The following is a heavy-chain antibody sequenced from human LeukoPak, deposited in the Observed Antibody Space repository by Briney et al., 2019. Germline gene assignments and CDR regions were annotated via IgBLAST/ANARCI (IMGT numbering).Heavy chain of an antibody. CDR2: MNPITGST. CDR1: GYTFSDYD. V-gene: IGHV1-8*01. D-gene: IGHD3-10*01. J-gene: IGHJ5*02. Sequence: ASVKVSCKASGYTFSDYDINWVRQAAGQGLEWMGWMNPITGSTGYVQKFRGRIIMTRDTAITTAFMELTSLTSDDTAIYYCARVKRFPTVWFDPWGQGTLVSVSS. CDR3: ARVKRFPTVWFDP.